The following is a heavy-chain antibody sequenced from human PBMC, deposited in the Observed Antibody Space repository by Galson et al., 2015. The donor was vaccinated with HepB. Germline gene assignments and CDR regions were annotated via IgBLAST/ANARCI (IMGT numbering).Heavy chain of an antibody. CDR1: GLTFSNYG. CDR2: IWYDGNNK. Sequence: SLRLSCAASGLTFSNYGMHWVRQAPGRGLEWVALIWYDGNNKYYADSVKGRFTISRDNSKNTLYLQMSSLRAEDTAVYYCARGRYSNNWYVGADFDSWGQGTLVTVSS. J-gene: IGHJ4*02. CDR3: ARGRYSNNWYVGADFDS. D-gene: IGHD6-13*01. V-gene: IGHV3-33*01.